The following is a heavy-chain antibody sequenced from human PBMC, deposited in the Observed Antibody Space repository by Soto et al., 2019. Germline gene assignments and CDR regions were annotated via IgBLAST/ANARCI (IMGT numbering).Heavy chain of an antibody. Sequence: QITLKESGPPLVRPAQTLTLTCAFSGFSLTTTHMGVAWIRQPPGKALEWLALIYWDDDKRYSPSLKNRLATPKDTSRNRVVLTITNMNPEDTGTYFCAHAGDYALLSFDHWGPGTLVTVSS. D-gene: IGHD4-17*01. CDR3: AHAGDYALLSFDH. J-gene: IGHJ4*02. CDR2: IYWDDDK. CDR1: GFSLTTTHMG. V-gene: IGHV2-5*02.